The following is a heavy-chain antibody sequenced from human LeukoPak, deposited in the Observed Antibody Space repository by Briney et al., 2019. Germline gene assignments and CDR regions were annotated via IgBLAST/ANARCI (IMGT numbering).Heavy chain of an antibody. Sequence: GGSLRLSCAASGFTVSSYSMNWVRQAPGEGREWVSSISSSIRYISYADSVKGRFTISRDNAKNSLYLQMNSLRAEDTAVYYCARQLWSPHDAFDIWGQGTMVTVSS. CDR1: GFTVSSYS. CDR2: ISSSIRYI. D-gene: IGHD5-18*01. CDR3: ARQLWSPHDAFDI. V-gene: IGHV3-21*01. J-gene: IGHJ3*02.